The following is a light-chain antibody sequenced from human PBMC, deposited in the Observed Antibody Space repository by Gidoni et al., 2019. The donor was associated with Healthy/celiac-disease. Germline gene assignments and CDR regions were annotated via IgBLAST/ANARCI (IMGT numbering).Light chain of an antibody. V-gene: IGKV3-15*01. CDR3: QQYNNWPT. CDR1: QSVSSN. CDR2: GAS. J-gene: IGKJ4*01. Sequence: EIVMTQSPATLSVSPGERATLSCRASQSVSSNLAWYQQKPGQAPRLLIYGASSGSGTEFTLTISSLQSEDFAVYYCQQYNNWPTFGGGTKVEIK.